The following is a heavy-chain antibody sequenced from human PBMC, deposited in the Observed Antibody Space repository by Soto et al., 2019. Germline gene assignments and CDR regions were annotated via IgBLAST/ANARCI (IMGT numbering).Heavy chain of an antibody. Sequence: PSETLSLTCTVSGGSISSGGYHWSWIRQHPGKGLEWIGYIYYSGSTYYNPSLKSRVTISVDTSKNQFSLKLSSETAADTAVYYCARVLYYYDSSGYQAPYYYYGMDVWGQGTTVTVSS. CDR1: GGSISSGGYH. CDR2: IYYSGST. D-gene: IGHD3-22*01. J-gene: IGHJ6*02. CDR3: ARVLYYYDSSGYQAPYYYYGMDV. V-gene: IGHV4-31*03.